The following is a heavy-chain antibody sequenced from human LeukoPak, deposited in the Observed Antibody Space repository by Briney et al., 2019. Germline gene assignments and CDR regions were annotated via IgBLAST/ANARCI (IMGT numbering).Heavy chain of an antibody. V-gene: IGHV1-24*01. Sequence: ASVRVSCKVSGYTLIKLSIQWVRQVLGKGLEWMGRHDRKDGETIYAEKFQGRLTMTEDTTTDTAYMELSGLTSGDTAVYHCATQSWFDDFLLFDYWGQGTVVAVSS. CDR3: ATQSWFDDFLLFDY. D-gene: IGHD3-10*01. CDR2: HDRKDGET. J-gene: IGHJ4*02. CDR1: GYTLIKLS.